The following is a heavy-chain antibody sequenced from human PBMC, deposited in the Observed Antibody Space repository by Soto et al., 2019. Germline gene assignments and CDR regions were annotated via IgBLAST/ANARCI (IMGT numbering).Heavy chain of an antibody. J-gene: IGHJ4*02. CDR2: IYYSGST. CDR1: GGSISSTSYY. V-gene: IGHV4-39*01. CDR3: ARGYSYGYFDY. Sequence: QLQLQESGPGLVKPSETLSLTCTVSGGSISSTSYYWGWIRQPPGKGLEWIGSIYYSGSTYYNPSLKSRVTISADTSKNQCSLKLSSVTAADTAVYYCARGYSYGYFDYWGQGTLVTVSS. D-gene: IGHD5-18*01.